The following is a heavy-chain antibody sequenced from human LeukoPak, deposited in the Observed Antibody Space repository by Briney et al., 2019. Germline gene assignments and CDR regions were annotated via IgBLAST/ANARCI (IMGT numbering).Heavy chain of an antibody. CDR1: GFTFSSYW. V-gene: IGHV3-7*01. CDR2: IKQDGSEK. J-gene: IGHJ4*02. Sequence: GGSLRLSCAASGFTFSSYWMSWVRQAPGKGLEWVANIKQDGSEKYYVDSVKGRFTISRDSAKNSLYLQMNSLRAEDTAVYYCARVAEYQPFDYWGQGTLVTVSS. CDR3: ARVAEYQPFDY. D-gene: IGHD2-2*01.